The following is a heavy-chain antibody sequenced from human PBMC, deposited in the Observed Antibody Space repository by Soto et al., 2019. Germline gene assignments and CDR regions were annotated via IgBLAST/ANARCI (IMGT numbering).Heavy chain of an antibody. CDR2: IYYSGST. CDR3: ARTSRYCSGGSCFDN. Sequence: QVQLQESGPGLVKPSQTLSLTCTVSGGSISNGDHYWSWIRQPPGKGLEWIGFIYYSGSTYYNPSLKSRVTISIDTSNNQFSLKLSSVTAADTAVYFCARTSRYCSGGSCFDNWGQGTLVTVSS. J-gene: IGHJ4*02. V-gene: IGHV4-30-4*01. CDR1: GGSISNGDHY. D-gene: IGHD2-15*01.